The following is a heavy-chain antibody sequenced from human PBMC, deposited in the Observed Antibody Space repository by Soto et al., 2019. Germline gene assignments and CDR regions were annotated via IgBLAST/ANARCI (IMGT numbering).Heavy chain of an antibody. CDR2: VGGGGFSGDRT. V-gene: IGHV3-23*01. D-gene: IGHD6-13*01. Sequence: EVQLLESGGGLVQPGGSLRLSCVASGFTFSSYAMSWVRQAPGRGLEWVSGVGGGGFSGDRTHYADSVMSRSTISRDNSKNTLYLQINSLRPEDRAVYYCAKVSYSSSWYSSFNYFGQGTLVTVAS. CDR3: AKVSYSSSWYSSFNY. CDR1: GFTFSSYA. J-gene: IGHJ4*02.